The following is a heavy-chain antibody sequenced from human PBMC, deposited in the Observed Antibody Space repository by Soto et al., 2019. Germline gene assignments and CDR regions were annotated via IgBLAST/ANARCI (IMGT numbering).Heavy chain of an antibody. CDR2: IYSGGST. CDR3: ARDDYYGSGSYIY. Sequence: EVQLVESGGGLVQPGGSLRLSCAASGFTVSSNYMSWVRQAPGKGLEWVSVIYSGGSTYYADSVKGRFTISRDNSKNTLYLQMNSLRAEDTAVYYCARDDYYGSGSYIYWGQGTLVTVSS. J-gene: IGHJ4*02. CDR1: GFTVSSNY. D-gene: IGHD3-10*01. V-gene: IGHV3-66*01.